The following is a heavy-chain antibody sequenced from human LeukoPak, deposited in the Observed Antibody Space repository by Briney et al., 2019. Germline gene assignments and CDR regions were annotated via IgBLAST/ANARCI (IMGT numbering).Heavy chain of an antibody. Sequence: SETLSLTRTVSGGAISSHYWSWIRQPPGQGLEWIGYIYYSGSTNYNPSLKSRVTISVDTSKNQFSLKLSSVTAADTAVYYCARGRGSGYYYYYYYMDVWGKGTTVTVSS. CDR2: IYYSGST. J-gene: IGHJ6*03. D-gene: IGHD3-3*01. V-gene: IGHV4-59*11. CDR1: GGAISSHY. CDR3: ARGRGSGYYYYYYYMDV.